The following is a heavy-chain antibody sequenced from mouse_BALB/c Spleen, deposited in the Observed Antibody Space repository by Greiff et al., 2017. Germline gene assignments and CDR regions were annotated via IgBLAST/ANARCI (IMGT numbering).Heavy chain of an antibody. V-gene: IGHV14-3*02. Sequence: EVMLVESGAELVKPGASVKLSCTASGFNIKDTYMHWVKQRPEQGLEWIGRIDPANGNTKYDPKFQGKATITADTSSNTAYLQLSSLTSEDTAVYYCARGYGSSYGAMDYWGQGTSVTVSS. CDR1: GFNIKDTY. CDR3: ARGYGSSYGAMDY. D-gene: IGHD1-1*01. CDR2: IDPANGNT. J-gene: IGHJ4*01.